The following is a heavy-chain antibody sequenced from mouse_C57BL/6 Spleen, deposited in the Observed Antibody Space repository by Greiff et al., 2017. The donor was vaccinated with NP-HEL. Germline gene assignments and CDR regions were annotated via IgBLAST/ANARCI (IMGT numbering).Heavy chain of an antibody. V-gene: IGHV1-4*01. CDR1: GYTFTSYT. D-gene: IGHD3-2*02. CDR3: ARRRAQATFYAMDY. CDR2: INPSSGYT. Sequence: VKLQESGAELARPGASVKMSCKASGYTFTSYTMHWVKQRPGQGLEWIGYINPSSGYTKYNQKFKDKATLTADKSSSTAYMQLSSLTSEDSAVYYCARRRAQATFYAMDYWGQGTSVTVSS. J-gene: IGHJ4*01.